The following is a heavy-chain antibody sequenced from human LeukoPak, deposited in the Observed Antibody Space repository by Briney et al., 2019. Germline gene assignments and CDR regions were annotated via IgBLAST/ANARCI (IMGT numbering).Heavy chain of an antibody. CDR3: ARGDITGYYYYGMDV. CDR1: GFTFSSYW. D-gene: IGHD3-16*01. J-gene: IGHJ6*02. V-gene: IGHV3-7*01. CDR2: IKQDGSER. Sequence: GGSLRLSRAASGFTFSSYWMSWVRQAPGKGLEWVANIKQDGSERYYVDSVKGRFTISRDNAKNSLYLQMNSLRAEDTAVYYCARGDITGYYYYGMDVWGQGTTVTVSS.